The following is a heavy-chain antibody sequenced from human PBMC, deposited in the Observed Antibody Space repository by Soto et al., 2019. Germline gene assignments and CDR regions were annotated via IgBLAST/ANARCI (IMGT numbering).Heavy chain of an antibody. CDR1: GFTFSSYG. CDR3: ARDFGCSGGSCYGACDY. Sequence: GGSLRLSCAASGFTFSSYGMHWVRQAPGKGLEWVAVIWYDGSNKYYADSVKGRFTISRDNSKNTLYLQMNSLRAEDTAVYYCARDFGCSGGSCYGACDYWGQGTLVTVSS. J-gene: IGHJ4*02. D-gene: IGHD2-15*01. V-gene: IGHV3-33*01. CDR2: IWYDGSNK.